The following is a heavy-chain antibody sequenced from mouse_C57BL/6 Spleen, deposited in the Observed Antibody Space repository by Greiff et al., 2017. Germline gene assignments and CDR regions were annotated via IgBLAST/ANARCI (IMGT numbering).Heavy chain of an antibody. CDR3: VGNSWFAY. V-gene: IGHV10-1*01. D-gene: IGHD2-1*01. Sequence: EVKLMESGGGLVQPKGSLKLSCAASGFSFNTYAMNWVRQAPGKGLEWVARIRSKSNNYATYYADSVKDRFTISRDDSESMLYLQMNNLKTEDTAMYYCVGNSWFAYWGQGTLVTVSA. J-gene: IGHJ3*01. CDR2: IRSKSNNYAT. CDR1: GFSFNTYA.